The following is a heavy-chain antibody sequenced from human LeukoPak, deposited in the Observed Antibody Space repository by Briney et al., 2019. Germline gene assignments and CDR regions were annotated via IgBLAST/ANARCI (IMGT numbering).Heavy chain of an antibody. CDR3: ARGGLEWLSY. CDR1: GFTFSSYA. CDR2: ISSGSSTI. D-gene: IGHD6-19*01. V-gene: IGHV3-48*02. Sequence: GGSLRLSCAASGFTFSSYAMSWVRQAPGKGLEWVSYISSGSSTIYYAHSLKGRFTISRDNAKNSLYLQMNSLRDEDTAVYYCARGGLEWLSYWGQGTLVTVSS. J-gene: IGHJ4*02.